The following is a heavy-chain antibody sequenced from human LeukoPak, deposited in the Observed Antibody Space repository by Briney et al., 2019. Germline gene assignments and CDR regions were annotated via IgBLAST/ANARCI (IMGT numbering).Heavy chain of an antibody. CDR3: AKHKSAIVVVITSRYFDY. D-gene: IGHD3-22*01. CDR2: ISGSGGST. V-gene: IGHV3-23*01. Sequence: GGSLRLSCSASGFTFSSYAMSWVPQAPGKGLEWASAISGSGGSTYYADSVKGRFTISRDNSKNTLYLQMNSLRAEDTAVYYCAKHKSAIVVVITSRYFDYWGQGTLVTVSS. CDR1: GFTFSSYA. J-gene: IGHJ4*02.